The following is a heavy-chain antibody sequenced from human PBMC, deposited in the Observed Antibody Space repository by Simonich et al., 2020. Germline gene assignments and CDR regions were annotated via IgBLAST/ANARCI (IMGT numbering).Heavy chain of an antibody. CDR2: VNSDGSRT. V-gene: IGHV3-74*01. D-gene: IGHD7-27*01. CDR1: GFTFSRYW. Sequence: EVKLVESGGGLVQPGGSLRLSCAASGFTFSRYWMHWVRQAPGKGVVWAACVNSDGSRTSYEDSLKGRFTISRDNAKNTLYLQSNSLGAEDTAVYYCAREAGDLWYFDLWGRGTLVTVSS. J-gene: IGHJ2*01. CDR3: AREAGDLWYFDL.